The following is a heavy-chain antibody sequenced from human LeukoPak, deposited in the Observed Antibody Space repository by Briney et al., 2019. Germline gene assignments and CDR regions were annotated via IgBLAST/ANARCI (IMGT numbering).Heavy chain of an antibody. Sequence: GASVKVSCKASGGTFSSYAISWVRQAPGQGLEWMGGIIPILGTANYAQKFQGRVTITADESTSTAYMELSSLRSEDTAVYYCAREAMVRGVIIPGLPDYWGQGTLVTVSS. CDR3: AREAMVRGVIIPGLPDY. CDR2: IIPILGTA. CDR1: GGTFSSYA. J-gene: IGHJ4*02. D-gene: IGHD3-10*01. V-gene: IGHV1-69*13.